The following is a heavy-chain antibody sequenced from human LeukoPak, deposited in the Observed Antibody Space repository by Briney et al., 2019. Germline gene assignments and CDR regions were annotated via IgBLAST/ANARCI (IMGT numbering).Heavy chain of an antibody. Sequence: GGSLRLSCAASGFSLSTFWMHWVRQAPGKGLAWVSRIDYDGITTTYADSVKGRFTISRDNAKNTLYLQMNSLRAEDTAVYYCTHLGWFDPWGQGNLVTVSS. V-gene: IGHV3-74*01. CDR2: IDYDGITT. CDR1: GFSLSTFW. CDR3: THLGWFDP. J-gene: IGHJ5*02.